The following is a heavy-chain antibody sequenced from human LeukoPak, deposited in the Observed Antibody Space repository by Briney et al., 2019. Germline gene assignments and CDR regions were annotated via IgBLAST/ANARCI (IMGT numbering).Heavy chain of an antibody. CDR3: ARRSITGWFDP. D-gene: IGHD2-2*01. CDR2: IYYSGST. Sequence: SETLSLTCTVSGGSISSSSYYWGWIRQPPGKGLEWIGSIYYSGSTYYNPSLKSRVTISVDTSKNQFSLKVTSVTAADTAVYYCARRSITGWFDPWGQGTLVTVSS. CDR1: GGSISSSSYY. J-gene: IGHJ5*02. V-gene: IGHV4-39*01.